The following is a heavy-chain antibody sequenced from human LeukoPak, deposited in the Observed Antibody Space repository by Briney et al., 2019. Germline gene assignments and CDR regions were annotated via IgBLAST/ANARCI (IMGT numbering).Heavy chain of an antibody. D-gene: IGHD5-12*01. CDR2: ISSSSSTI. J-gene: IGHJ4*02. V-gene: IGHV3-48*01. CDR3: ARALNGYGY. Sequence: GGSLRLSCTVSGFTFSSYSMNWVRQAPGKGLEWVSYISSSSSTIYYADSVKGRFTISRDNAKNSLYLQMNSLRAEDTAVYYCARALNGYGYWGQGTLVTVSS. CDR1: GFTFSSYS.